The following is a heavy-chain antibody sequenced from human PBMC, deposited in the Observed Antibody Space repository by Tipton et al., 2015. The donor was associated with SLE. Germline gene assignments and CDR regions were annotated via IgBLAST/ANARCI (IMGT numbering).Heavy chain of an antibody. J-gene: IGHJ4*02. Sequence: GSLRLSCAGSGFTFGDSAMAWVRRGPGKGLEWVSVIYSGDSGAVYPDSVKGRFTISRDDSKSTVFLQMDGLRAEDTAIYYCAKHSAGLSYDDFWGQGALVTVSS. CDR2: IYSGDSGA. V-gene: IGHV3-23*03. CDR3: AKHSAGLSYDDF. CDR1: GFTFGDSA. D-gene: IGHD5-12*01.